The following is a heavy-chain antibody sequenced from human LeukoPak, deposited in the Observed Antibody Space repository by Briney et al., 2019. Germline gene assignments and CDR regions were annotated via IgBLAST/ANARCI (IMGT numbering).Heavy chain of an antibody. V-gene: IGHV3-21*01. Sequence: GGSLRLSCAASGFTFSSYAMSWVRQAPGKGLEWVSSISSSSSYIYYADSVKGRFTISRDNAKNSLYLQMNSLRAEDTAVYYCARETLYYYGSGRRYNWFDPWGQGTLVTVSS. CDR2: ISSSSSYI. J-gene: IGHJ5*02. D-gene: IGHD3-10*01. CDR1: GFTFSSYA. CDR3: ARETLYYYGSGRRYNWFDP.